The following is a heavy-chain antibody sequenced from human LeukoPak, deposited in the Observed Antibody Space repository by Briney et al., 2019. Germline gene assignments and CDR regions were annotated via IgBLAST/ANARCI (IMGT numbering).Heavy chain of an antibody. V-gene: IGHV4-31*03. D-gene: IGHD5-12*01. J-gene: IGHJ6*02. CDR2: IYYSGST. CDR1: GGSISSNSYY. CDR3: ARVRGYDYYYYYGMDV. Sequence: SETLSLTCTVSGGSISSNSYYWGWIRQPPGKGLEWIGYIYYSGSTYYNPSLKSRVTISVDTSKNQFSLKLSSVTAADTAVYYCARVRGYDYYYYYGMDVWGQGTTVTVPS.